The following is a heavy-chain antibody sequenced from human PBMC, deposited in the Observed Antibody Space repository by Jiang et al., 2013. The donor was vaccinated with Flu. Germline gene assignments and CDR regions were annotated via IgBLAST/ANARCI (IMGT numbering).Heavy chain of an antibody. CDR1: GFSVDTSGMC. J-gene: IGHJ6*02. Sequence: KPTQTLTLTCTLSGFSVDTSGMCVTWIRQPPGKALEWLARIDWDDDKFYMTSLKTRLTISKDTSRNQVVLTMTNMEPTDTGTYYCARYCNSFSCSRGLDVWGPGTTVTV. V-gene: IGHV2-70*16. CDR2: IDWDDDK. CDR3: ARYCNSFSCSRGLDV. D-gene: IGHD2/OR15-2a*01.